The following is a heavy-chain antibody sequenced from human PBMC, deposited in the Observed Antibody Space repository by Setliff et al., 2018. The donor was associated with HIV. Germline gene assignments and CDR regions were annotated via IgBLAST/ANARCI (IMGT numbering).Heavy chain of an antibody. V-gene: IGHV4-34*01. CDR2: IYHSGIV. J-gene: IGHJ4*02. Sequence: SEPLSLTCAVYGAPFNGYYWAWIRQSPAKGLERIGEIYHSGIVNYNPSLQSRVTISTDTSKNQFSLRLNSVTVADTAVYYCARVRLRVPPSIFDYWGMGSLVTVSS. CDR3: ARVRLRVPPSIFDY. D-gene: IGHD2-2*01. CDR1: GAPFNGYY.